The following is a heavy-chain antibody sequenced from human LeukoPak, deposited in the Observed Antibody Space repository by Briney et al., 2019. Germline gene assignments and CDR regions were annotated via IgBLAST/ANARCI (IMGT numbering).Heavy chain of an antibody. J-gene: IGHJ4*02. D-gene: IGHD6-19*01. V-gene: IGHV1-18*01. CDR2: ISACNGNT. Sequence: ASVKVSCKASGYTFTSYGISWVRQAPGQGLEWMGWISACNGNTNYAQKLQGRVTMTTDTSTSTAYMELRSLRSDDTAVYYCARPSAVAGVFDYWGQGTLVTVSS. CDR1: GYTFTSYG. CDR3: ARPSAVAGVFDY.